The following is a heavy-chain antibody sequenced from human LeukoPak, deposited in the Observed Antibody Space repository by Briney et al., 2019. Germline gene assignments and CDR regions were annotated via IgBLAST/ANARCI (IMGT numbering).Heavy chain of an antibody. CDR3: ARVGAPYYDFWSGYPGLDY. D-gene: IGHD3-3*01. CDR1: GGSFSGYY. J-gene: IGHJ4*02. Sequence: SETLSLTCAVYGGSFSGYYWSWIRQPPGKGLEWIGEINHRGSTNYNPSLKSRVTISVDTSKNQFSLKLSSVTAADTAVYYCARVGAPYYDFWSGYPGLDYWGQGTLVTVSS. V-gene: IGHV4-34*01. CDR2: INHRGST.